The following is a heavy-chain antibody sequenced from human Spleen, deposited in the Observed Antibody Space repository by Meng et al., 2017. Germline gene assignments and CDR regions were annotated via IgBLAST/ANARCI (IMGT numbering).Heavy chain of an antibody. D-gene: IGHD2-8*02. Sequence: ASVKVSCKPSGYNFPDYYIHWVRQASGQRLEWMGWMSPNSGHTGSAQKFQGRVIMTRNTSTNTAYMELSSLKSEDTAVYYCASHRTSVCKLWGQGTLVTSPQ. J-gene: IGHJ4*02. CDR3: ASHRTSVCKL. CDR1: GYNFPDYY. V-gene: IGHV1-8*02. CDR2: MSPNSGHT.